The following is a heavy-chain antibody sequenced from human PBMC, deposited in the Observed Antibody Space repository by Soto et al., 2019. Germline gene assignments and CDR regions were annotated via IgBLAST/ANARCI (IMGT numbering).Heavy chain of an antibody. D-gene: IGHD6-19*01. CDR1: GFTFSTYW. Sequence: GGSLRLACAASGFTFSTYWMSWVRQAPGKGLEWVAIIKQDGSETYYVDSVKGRFTISRDNGKNTLYLQMNSLRAEDTAVYYCAKRTGWIDYWGQGTVVTVSS. V-gene: IGHV3-7*01. J-gene: IGHJ4*02. CDR2: IKQDGSET. CDR3: AKRTGWIDY.